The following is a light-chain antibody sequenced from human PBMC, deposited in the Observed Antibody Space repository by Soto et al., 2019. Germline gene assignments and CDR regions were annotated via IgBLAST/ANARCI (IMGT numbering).Light chain of an antibody. V-gene: IGKV1-39*01. J-gene: IGKJ1*01. CDR2: AAS. CDR1: QSINTY. CDR3: QQSYSNPTWT. Sequence: IQVTQSPSSLSASVGSRVTITCPASQSINTYLSWYQQKPGRAPKHLINAASSLQTGVPSRFSGSGFGAEFTLTVSSLQPEDFATYYCQQSYSNPTWTFGQGTKVDIK.